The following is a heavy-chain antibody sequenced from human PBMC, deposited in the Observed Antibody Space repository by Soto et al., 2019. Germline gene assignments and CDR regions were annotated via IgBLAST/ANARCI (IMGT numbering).Heavy chain of an antibody. CDR2: INAGNGNT. CDR1: GYTFTSYA. D-gene: IGHD6-13*01. Sequence: ASVKLACKASGYTFTSYAMHWVRQAPGQRLEWMGWINAGNGNTKYSQKFQGRVTITRDTSASTAYMELSSLRSEDTAVYYCARLAPCSCWVPYYYYMDVWGRGTPDTVSS. CDR3: ARLAPCSCWVPYYYYMDV. J-gene: IGHJ6*03. V-gene: IGHV1-3*01.